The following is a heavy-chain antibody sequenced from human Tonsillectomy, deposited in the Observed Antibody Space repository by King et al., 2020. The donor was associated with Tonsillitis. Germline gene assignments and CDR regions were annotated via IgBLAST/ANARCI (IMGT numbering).Heavy chain of an antibody. D-gene: IGHD4-17*01. CDR1: GGSISNYN. CDR2: IFRSGNT. Sequence: VQLQESGPGLVKPSETLSLTCTMTGGSISNYNWNWIRRPAGKGLEWIGRIFRSGNTKYNSSLKSRVTMSVATSESQLSLKLSSVTAADTAVYYCARSIPHDCGRPGYYGMDVWGQGSTVIVSS. CDR3: ARSIPHDCGRPGYYGMDV. J-gene: IGHJ6*02. V-gene: IGHV4-4*07.